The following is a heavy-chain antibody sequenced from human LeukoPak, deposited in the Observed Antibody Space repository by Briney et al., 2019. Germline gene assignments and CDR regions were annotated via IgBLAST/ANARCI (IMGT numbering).Heavy chain of an antibody. Sequence: GGSLRLSCAASGFTFSSYAMSWVRQAPGKGLEWVSAISGSGGSTYYADSVKGRFTISRDNSKNTLYLQMNSLRAEDTAVYYCAKDRKGRVTVTSIMITFGGVIDGMDVWGQGTTVTVSS. CDR2: ISGSGGST. D-gene: IGHD3-16*01. J-gene: IGHJ6*02. CDR3: AKDRKGRVTVTSIMITFGGVIDGMDV. V-gene: IGHV3-23*01. CDR1: GFTFSSYA.